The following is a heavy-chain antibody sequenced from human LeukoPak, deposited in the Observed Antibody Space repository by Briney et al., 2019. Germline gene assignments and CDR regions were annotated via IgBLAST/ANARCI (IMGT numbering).Heavy chain of an antibody. J-gene: IGHJ3*02. D-gene: IGHD3-16*01. CDR2: FHHSGST. V-gene: IGHV4-38-2*01. CDR1: GYSISRGYS. CDR3: ARFDYVWETHGMDAFDI. Sequence: SETLSLTCAVSGYSISRGYSWAWVRQPPGKGLEWIGSFHHSGSTFYNPSLKSRVTISADRSKNQFSLRLSSVTAADTAVYSCARFDYVWETHGMDAFDIWGQGTMGTVSS.